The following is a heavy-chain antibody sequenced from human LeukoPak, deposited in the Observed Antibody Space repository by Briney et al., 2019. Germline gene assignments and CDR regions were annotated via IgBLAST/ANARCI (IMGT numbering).Heavy chain of an antibody. CDR3: ARDSKSTADAFDI. V-gene: IGHV4-4*02. CDR2: TYHSDYT. D-gene: IGHD5/OR15-5a*01. J-gene: IGHJ3*02. CDR1: GGSINSSHW. Sequence: SETLSLTCAVSGGSINSSHWWSWVRQSPGKGLEWIGNTYHSDYTNYNPSLKSRATISVDKSKNQLSLKVTSVTAADTAMYYCARDSKSTADAFDIWGQGTMVTVSS.